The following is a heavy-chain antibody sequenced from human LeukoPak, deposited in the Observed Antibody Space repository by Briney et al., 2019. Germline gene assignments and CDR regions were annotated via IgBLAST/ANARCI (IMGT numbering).Heavy chain of an antibody. V-gene: IGHV3-7*01. J-gene: IGHJ6*03. Sequence: GGSLRLSCAASGFTFSSYWMSWVRQAPGKGLEWVANIKQDGSEIYYVDSVKGRLTISRDNAKNSLYLQMNSLRAEDTAVYYCTRDFQGRYYYHMDVWGKGTTVTVSS. CDR1: GFTFSSYW. D-gene: IGHD3-10*01. CDR3: TRDFQGRYYYHMDV. CDR2: IKQDGSEI.